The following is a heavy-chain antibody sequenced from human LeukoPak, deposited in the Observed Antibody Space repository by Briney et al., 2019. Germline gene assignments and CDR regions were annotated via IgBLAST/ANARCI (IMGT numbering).Heavy chain of an antibody. CDR2: ISWNSGSI. J-gene: IGHJ4*02. CDR1: GFTFDDYA. D-gene: IGHD3-10*02. CDR3: AKDLFSH. V-gene: IGHV3-9*01. Sequence: GGSLRLSCAASGFTFDDYAMHWVRQAPGKGLEWVSGISWNSGSIGYADSVKGRFTISRDNAKNSLYLQMNSLRAEDTALYYCAKDLFSHWGQGTLVTVSS.